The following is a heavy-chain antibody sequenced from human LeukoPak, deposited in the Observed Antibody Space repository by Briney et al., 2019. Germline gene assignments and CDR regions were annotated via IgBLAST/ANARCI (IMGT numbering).Heavy chain of an antibody. V-gene: IGHV1-18*01. CDR2: ISAYNGNT. CDR3: AGSGWYDYFDY. Sequence: VASVKVSCKASGYTVTSYGISWVRQAPGQGLEWMGWISAYNGNTKYAQKLQGRVTMTTDTSTSTAYMELRSLRSDDTAVYYCAGSGWYDYFDYWGQGTLVTVSS. D-gene: IGHD6-19*01. J-gene: IGHJ4*02. CDR1: GYTVTSYG.